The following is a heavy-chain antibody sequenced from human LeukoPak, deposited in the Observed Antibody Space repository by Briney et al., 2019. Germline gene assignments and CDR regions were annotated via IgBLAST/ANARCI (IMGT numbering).Heavy chain of an antibody. CDR3: ARAHYASGAFYYFDS. V-gene: IGHV4-30-4*08. Sequence: SETLSLTCNVSGGSITGDNYWTWIRQPPGKGLEWIGHTFHSGSTYYNPSLKSRLAVSVDTSKNLFSLRLSSMTAADTAVYYCARAHYASGAFYYFDSWGPGSLVTVSS. D-gene: IGHD3-10*01. CDR2: TFHSGST. J-gene: IGHJ4*02. CDR1: GGSITGDNY.